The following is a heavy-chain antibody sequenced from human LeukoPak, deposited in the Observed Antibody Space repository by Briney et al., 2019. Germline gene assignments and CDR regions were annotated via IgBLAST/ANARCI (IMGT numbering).Heavy chain of an antibody. Sequence: SETLSLTCTVSGGSISSYYWSWIRQPPGKGLEWIGYIYYSGSTNYNPSLKSRVTISVDTSKNQFSLKLSSVTAADTAVYYCARIPYCSSTSCFSIDYWGQGTLVTVSS. D-gene: IGHD2-2*01. CDR3: ARIPYCSSTSCFSIDY. CDR1: GGSISSYY. CDR2: IYYSGST. V-gene: IGHV4-59*01. J-gene: IGHJ4*02.